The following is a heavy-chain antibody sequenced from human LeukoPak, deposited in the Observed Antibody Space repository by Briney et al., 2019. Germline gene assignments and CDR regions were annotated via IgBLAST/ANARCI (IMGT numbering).Heavy chain of an antibody. V-gene: IGHV3-23*01. CDR2: ISGSGGST. CDR1: GFTFSSYA. J-gene: IGHJ4*02. CDR3: AKGVVPAAISGNYFDY. Sequence: PEGSLRLSCAASGFTFSSYAMSWVRQAPGKGLEWVSAISGSGGSTYYADSVKGRFTISRDNSKNTLYLQMNSLRAEDTAVYYCAKGVVPAAISGNYFDYWGQGTLVTVSS. D-gene: IGHD2-2*01.